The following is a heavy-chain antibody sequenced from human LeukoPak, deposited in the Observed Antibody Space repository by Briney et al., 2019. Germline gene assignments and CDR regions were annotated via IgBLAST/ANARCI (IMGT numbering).Heavy chain of an antibody. CDR1: GGSISSYY. CDR2: IYTSGST. Sequence: KPSETLSLTCTVSGGSISSYYGSWIRQPAGKGLEWIGRIYTSGSTNYNPSLKSRVTMSVDTSKNQFSLKLSSVTAADTAVHYCARDTVAVAGYFDLWDRGNLVTVSS. CDR3: ARDTVAVAGYFDL. D-gene: IGHD6-19*01. V-gene: IGHV4-4*07. J-gene: IGHJ2*01.